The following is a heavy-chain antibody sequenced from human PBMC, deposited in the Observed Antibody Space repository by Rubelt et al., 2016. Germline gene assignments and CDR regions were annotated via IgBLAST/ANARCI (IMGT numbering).Heavy chain of an antibody. CDR2: ISSSSSYI. Sequence: EVQLVESGGGLVKPGGSLRLSCAASGFTFSSYSMNWVRQAPGKGLEWVSSISSSSSYIYYADSVKGRFTISRDNAKDSLYLQMNSLRAEDTAVYYCARGGLLLWFGIRSEYMDVWGKGTTVTVSS. CDR1: GFTFSSYS. D-gene: IGHD3-10*01. V-gene: IGHV3-21*01. J-gene: IGHJ6*03. CDR3: ARGGLLLWFGIRSEYMDV.